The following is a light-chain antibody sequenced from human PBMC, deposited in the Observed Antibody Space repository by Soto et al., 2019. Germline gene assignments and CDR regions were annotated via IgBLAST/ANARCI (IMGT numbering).Light chain of an antibody. V-gene: IGKV1-9*01. CDR3: QQYGSSVT. J-gene: IGKJ3*01. CDR1: QGISSY. Sequence: DIQLTQSPSFLSASVGDRVTITCRASQGISSYLAWYQQKPGKAPKLLIYAASTLQSGVPSRFSGSGSGTEFTLTISSLQPEDFATYYCQQYGSSVTFGPGTKVDIK. CDR2: AAS.